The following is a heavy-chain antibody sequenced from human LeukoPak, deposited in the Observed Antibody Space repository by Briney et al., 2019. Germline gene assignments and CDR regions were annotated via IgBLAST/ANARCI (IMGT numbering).Heavy chain of an antibody. V-gene: IGHV4-59*01. CDR1: GGSISSYY. D-gene: IGHD6-13*01. J-gene: IGHJ3*02. CDR2: IYYSGST. CDR3: ARAGYSSSWYLDAFDI. Sequence: PSETLFLTCTVSGGSISSYYWSWIRQPPGKGLEWIGYIYYSGSTNYNPSLKSRVTISVDTSKNQFSLKLSSVTAADTAVYYCARAGYSSSWYLDAFDIWGQGSMVTVSS.